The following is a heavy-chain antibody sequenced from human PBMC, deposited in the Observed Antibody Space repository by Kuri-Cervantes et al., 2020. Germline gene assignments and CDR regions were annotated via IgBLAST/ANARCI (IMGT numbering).Heavy chain of an antibody. D-gene: IGHD3-22*01. CDR1: GFTFDDYA. J-gene: IGHJ5*02. CDR2: ISWNSGSI. CDR3: ARDRSTMILSPADP. Sequence: LSLTCAASGFTFDDYAMHWVRQAPGKGLEWVSGISWNSGSIGYADSVKGRFTISRDNAKNSLYLQMNSLRAEDTAVYYCARDRSTMILSPADPWGQGTLVTVSS. V-gene: IGHV3-9*01.